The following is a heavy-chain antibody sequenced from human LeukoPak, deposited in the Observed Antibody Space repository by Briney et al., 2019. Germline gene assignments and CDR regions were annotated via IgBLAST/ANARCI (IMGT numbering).Heavy chain of an antibody. J-gene: IGHJ4*02. CDR2: ISAYNGNT. CDR3: ARGSLVGATTSLDY. CDR1: GYTLTSYG. D-gene: IGHD1-26*01. Sequence: ASVKVSCKASGYTLTSYGISWVRQAPGQGPEWMGWISAYNGNTNYAQKFQGRVTMTTDTSTSTVYMELRSLRSDDTAVYYCARGSLVGATTSLDYWGQGTLVTVSS. V-gene: IGHV1-18*01.